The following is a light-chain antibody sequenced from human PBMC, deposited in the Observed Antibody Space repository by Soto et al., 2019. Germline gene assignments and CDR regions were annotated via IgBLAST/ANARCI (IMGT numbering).Light chain of an antibody. CDR3: QQYNSYPQDT. CDR2: EAT. V-gene: IGKV1-16*02. J-gene: IGKJ2*01. Sequence: DIQMTQSPSSLSASVGDRVTITCRASQDITNYVAWFQLKPGRAPKSLIYEATTLLVGVPSQFSGRRSGTEFTLTISSLQPDDFATYYCQQYNSYPQDTFGQGTKLEIK. CDR1: QDITNY.